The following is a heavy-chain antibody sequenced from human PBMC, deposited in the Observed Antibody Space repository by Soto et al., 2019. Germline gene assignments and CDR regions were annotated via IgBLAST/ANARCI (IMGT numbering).Heavy chain of an antibody. D-gene: IGHD4-17*01. J-gene: IGHJ6*02. CDR3: SRGDATKIVVTTYYAMDV. CDR1: GGTLSNYG. CDR2: IIPVFGTA. V-gene: IGHV1-69*12. Sequence: QVQLVQSGAEVKKPGSSVRVSCKASGGTLSNYGISWVRQAPGQGLEWMGGIIPVFGTANYAQKFQGRVTLTADESKSTVYMGVISRRSEDTAVYYCSRGDATKIVVTTYYAMDVWGQGTTVSVSS.